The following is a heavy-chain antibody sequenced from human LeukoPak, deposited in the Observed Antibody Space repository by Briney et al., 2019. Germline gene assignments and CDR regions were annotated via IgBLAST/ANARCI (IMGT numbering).Heavy chain of an antibody. Sequence: PGGSLRLSCAASGFTFSSYAMSWVCQAPGKGLEWVSGISGGGTGTYYADSVKGRFTISRDNSKSTLYLQMNSLRAGDTALYYCAKYGSGNFFDYWGQGTLVTVSS. J-gene: IGHJ4*02. D-gene: IGHD3-10*01. CDR3: AKYGSGNFFDY. CDR2: ISGGGTGT. V-gene: IGHV3-23*01. CDR1: GFTFSSYA.